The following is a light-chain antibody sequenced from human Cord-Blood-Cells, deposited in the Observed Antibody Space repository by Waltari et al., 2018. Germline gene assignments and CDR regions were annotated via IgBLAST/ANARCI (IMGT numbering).Light chain of an antibody. V-gene: IGKV1-39*01. CDR2: AAS. J-gene: IGKJ2*01. CDR3: QQSYSTPYT. Sequence: QITQTPSSLSASVGDRVTITCRASQSISSYLNWYQQKPGKAPKLLIYAASSLQSGVPSRFSGSGSGTDFTLTISSLQPEDFATYYCQQSYSTPYTFGHGTKLEIK. CDR1: QSISSY.